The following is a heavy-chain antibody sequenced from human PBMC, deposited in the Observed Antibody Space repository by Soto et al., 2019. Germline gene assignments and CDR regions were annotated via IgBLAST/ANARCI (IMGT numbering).Heavy chain of an antibody. CDR2: INPNSGGT. V-gene: IGHV1-2*04. CDR1: GYTFTGYY. J-gene: IGHJ6*02. D-gene: IGHD2-15*01. CDR3: ARDKAYCSGGSCNGEDYYGMDV. Sequence: GASVKVSCKASGYTFTGYYMHWVRQAPGQGLEWMGWINPNSGGTNYAQKFQGWVTMTRDTSISTAYMELGRLRSDDTAVYYCARDKAYCSGGSCNGEDYYGMDVWGQGTTVTVSS.